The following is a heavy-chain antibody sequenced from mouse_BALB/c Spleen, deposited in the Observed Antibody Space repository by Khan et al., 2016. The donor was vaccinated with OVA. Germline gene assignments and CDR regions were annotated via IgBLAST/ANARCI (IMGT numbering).Heavy chain of an antibody. CDR2: IWAGGST. Sequence: QVQLKELGPDLVAPSQSLSITCTVSGFSLTSYGVHWVRQPPGKGLEWLGVIWAGGSTNYNSALMSRLSISKDNSKSQVFLKMNSLQIDDTAMYYCARNFGNYVEYFDVWGAGTTVTVSS. J-gene: IGHJ1*01. V-gene: IGHV2-9*02. CDR1: GFSLTSYG. D-gene: IGHD2-1*01. CDR3: ARNFGNYVEYFDV.